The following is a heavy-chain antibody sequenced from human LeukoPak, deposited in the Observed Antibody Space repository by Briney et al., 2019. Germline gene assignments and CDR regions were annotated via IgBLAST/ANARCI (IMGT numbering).Heavy chain of an antibody. CDR1: GYSISSGYY. V-gene: IGHV4-38-2*02. CDR3: ATYYTIFDPFDY. J-gene: IGHJ4*02. D-gene: IGHD3-3*01. CDR2: IYHSGST. Sequence: PSETLSLTCTVSGYSISSGYYWGWIRQPPGKGLEWIGSIYHSGSTHFNPSLESRVTISVDTSKNQFSLKLSSVTAADTAVYYCATYYTIFDPFDYWGQGTLVTVSS.